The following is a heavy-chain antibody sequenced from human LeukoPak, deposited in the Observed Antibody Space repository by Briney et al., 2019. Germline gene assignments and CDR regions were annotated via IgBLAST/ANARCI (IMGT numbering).Heavy chain of an antibody. J-gene: IGHJ6*04. V-gene: IGHV4-34*01. CDR1: GGSFSGYD. Sequence: SDTLSLTCAVYGGSFSGYDWSWIRQPPGKGLEWIGEINHSGSTNYNPSLTSRITISVDTSKNQFSLKLCSVTAADTAVYYCARVGVYQLLYRYYYYYGMDVWGKGTTVTVSS. CDR3: ARVGVYQLLYRYYYYYGMDV. D-gene: IGHD2-2*02. CDR2: INHSGST.